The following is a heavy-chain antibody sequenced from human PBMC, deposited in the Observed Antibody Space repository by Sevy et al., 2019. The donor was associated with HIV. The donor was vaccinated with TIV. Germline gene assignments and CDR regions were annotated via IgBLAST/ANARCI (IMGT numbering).Heavy chain of an antibody. D-gene: IGHD1-26*01. CDR2: IWYDGSNK. CDR3: ARDGWELPAFMDV. Sequence: GGSLRLSCAASGFTFSSYGMHWVRQAPGKGLEWVAVIWYDGSNKYYADSVKGRFTISRDNSKNTLYLQMNSLRAEDTAVYYCARDGWELPAFMDVWGQGTTVTVSS. CDR1: GFTFSSYG. V-gene: IGHV3-33*01. J-gene: IGHJ6*02.